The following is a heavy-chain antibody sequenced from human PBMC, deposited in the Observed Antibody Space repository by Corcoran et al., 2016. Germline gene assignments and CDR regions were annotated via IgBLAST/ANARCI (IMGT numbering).Heavy chain of an antibody. V-gene: IGHV4-39*01. CDR2: IYYSGST. D-gene: IGHD3-9*01. J-gene: IGHJ5*02. CDR1: GGSISSSSYY. CDR3: AGHPYYDILTGYYRGWFDP. Sequence: QLQLQESGPGLVKPSETLSLTCTVSGGSISSSSYYWGWIRQPPGKGLEWIGSIYYSGSTYYNPSLKSRVTISVDTSKNQFSLKLSSVTAADTAVYYCAGHPYYDILTGYYRGWFDPWGQGTLVTVSS.